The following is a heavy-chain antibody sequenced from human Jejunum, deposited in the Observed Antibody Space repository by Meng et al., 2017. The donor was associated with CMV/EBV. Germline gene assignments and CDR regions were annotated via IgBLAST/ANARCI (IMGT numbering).Heavy chain of an antibody. CDR2: IYAGAISI. CDR3: AKDQEI. Sequence: SLKPSCAASGFPFYAYAMGWGRQAPGRWLELVSVIYAGAISIYYTHSVKGRFTISRDDSKKTLYLQMSSLRVEDTAVYYCAKDQEIWGQGTLVTVSS. V-gene: IGHV3-23*03. CDR1: GFPFYAYA. D-gene: IGHD5-24*01. J-gene: IGHJ4*02.